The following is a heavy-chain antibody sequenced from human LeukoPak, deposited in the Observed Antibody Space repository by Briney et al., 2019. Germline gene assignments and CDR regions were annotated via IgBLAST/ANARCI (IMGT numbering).Heavy chain of an antibody. V-gene: IGHV4-61*09. CDR2: IYTSGST. CDR1: GGSISSGSYY. CDR3: ARDSTGGYSSSWYYYYYMDV. D-gene: IGHD6-13*01. Sequence: SETLSLTCTVSGGSISSGSYYWSWIRQPAGKGLEWIGHIYTSGSTNYNPSLKSRVTISVDTSKNQFSLKLSSVTAADTAVYYCARDSTGGYSSSWYYYYYMDVWGKGTTVTISS. J-gene: IGHJ6*03.